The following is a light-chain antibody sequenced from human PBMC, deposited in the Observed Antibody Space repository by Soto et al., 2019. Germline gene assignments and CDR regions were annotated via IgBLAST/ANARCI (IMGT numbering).Light chain of an antibody. V-gene: IGLV2-8*01. CDR1: SSDVGGYNY. CDR2: EVN. CDR3: SSYAGSSNV. J-gene: IGLJ1*01. Sequence: QSALTQPPSASGSPGQSVAISCTGTSSDVGGYNYVSWYQQHPGKAPQLMIFEVNKRPSVVPDRFSGSKSGHTASLTVSGLQAEDAADYYCSSYAGSSNVFGTGTKLTVL.